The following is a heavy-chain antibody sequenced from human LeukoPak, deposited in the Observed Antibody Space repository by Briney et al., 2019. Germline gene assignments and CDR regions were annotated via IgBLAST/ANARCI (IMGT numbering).Heavy chain of an antibody. Sequence: GGSLRLSCAASGFTFSSYSMNWVRQAPGKGLEWVSSISSSSSYVYSADSVKGRFTISRDNAKNSLYLQMNSLRAEDTAVYYCARDRRSSGWYTYDKYYHMDVWGKGTTVTVSS. CDR2: ISSSSSYV. D-gene: IGHD6-19*01. J-gene: IGHJ6*03. CDR1: GFTFSSYS. V-gene: IGHV3-21*04. CDR3: ARDRRSSGWYTYDKYYHMDV.